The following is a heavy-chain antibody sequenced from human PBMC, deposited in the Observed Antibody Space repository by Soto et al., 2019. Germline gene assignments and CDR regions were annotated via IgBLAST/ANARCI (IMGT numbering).Heavy chain of an antibody. CDR1: GYSFTTYW. J-gene: IGHJ6*02. Sequence: PGESLKISCKGSGYSFTTYWITWVRQMPGKGLEWMGRIDPSDSYTNYSPSFQGHVTISADKSISSAYLQCSSLKASDTATYYCARHRIRAGNYYGVDVWGPGTTVTVSS. D-gene: IGHD2-21*01. CDR2: IDPSDSYT. V-gene: IGHV5-10-1*01. CDR3: ARHRIRAGNYYGVDV.